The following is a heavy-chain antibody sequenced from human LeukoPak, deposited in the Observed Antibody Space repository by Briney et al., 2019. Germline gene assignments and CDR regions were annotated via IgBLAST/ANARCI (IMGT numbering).Heavy chain of an antibody. Sequence: PGGSLRLSCAASGFTFSSYAMSWVRPAPGKGLEWVSGILDSGYSTYYANSVKGRFTISRDNSNNTLYLQMNSLRAEDTAVYYCAKLGGHPLHNYYVGVWGKGTTVAVSS. J-gene: IGHJ6*03. V-gene: IGHV3-23*01. CDR2: ILDSGYST. CDR1: GFTFSSYA. CDR3: AKLGGHPLHNYYVGV. D-gene: IGHD3-16*01.